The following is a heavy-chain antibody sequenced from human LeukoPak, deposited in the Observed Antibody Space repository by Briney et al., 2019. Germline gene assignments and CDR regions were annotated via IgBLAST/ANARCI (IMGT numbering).Heavy chain of an antibody. CDR3: ARDHWLDYHDAFDI. D-gene: IGHD3-9*01. Sequence: PGGSLRLSCAASGFTFNSYEMNWVRQAPGKGLEWGSYISSNGSTRYYADSVKGRFTISRDNAKNSLYLKMNSLRAEDTAVYYCARDHWLDYHDAFDIWGQGPMVTVSS. V-gene: IGHV3-48*03. CDR2: ISSNGSTR. J-gene: IGHJ3*02. CDR1: GFTFNSYE.